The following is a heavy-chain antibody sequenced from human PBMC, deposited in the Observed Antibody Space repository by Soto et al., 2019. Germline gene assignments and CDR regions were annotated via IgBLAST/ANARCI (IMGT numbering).Heavy chain of an antibody. CDR3: TGDRNNRVWYKY. CDR2: VHNSGST. V-gene: IGHV4-59*01. CDR1: GDPISRYH. J-gene: IGHJ4*02. D-gene: IGHD6-19*01. Sequence: QVQLQESGPGLVKPSETLSLSCTVSGDPISRYHWSWIRQTPGTGLEWIGYVHNSGSTSYNPSLKSRVTISIDTSRKQFSLRLRSVTAADTAVYYCTGDRNNRVWYKYWGQGTLVTVSS.